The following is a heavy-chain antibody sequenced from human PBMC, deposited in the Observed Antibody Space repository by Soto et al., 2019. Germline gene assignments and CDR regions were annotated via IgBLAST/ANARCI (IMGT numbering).Heavy chain of an antibody. CDR1: GGSLSSGGYY. Sequence: SETLSLTCTVSGGSLSSGGYYWSWIRQHPGKGLEWIGYIYYSGSTYYNPSLKSRVTISVDTSKNQFSLKLSSVTAADTAVYYCARDRFYDFSSGYPQNYYYGMDVWGQGTTVPVSS. V-gene: IGHV4-31*03. J-gene: IGHJ6*02. CDR2: IYYSGST. D-gene: IGHD3-3*01. CDR3: ARDRFYDFSSGYPQNYYYGMDV.